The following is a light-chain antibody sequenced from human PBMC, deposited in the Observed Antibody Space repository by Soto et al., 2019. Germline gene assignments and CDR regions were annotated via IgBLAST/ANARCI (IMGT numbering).Light chain of an antibody. J-gene: IGKJ3*01. CDR3: QRYNSYST. V-gene: IGKV1-5*01. CDR2: DAS. Sequence: DIQMTQSPSTLSASVGDRVTITCRASQSISSWLAWYQQKPGKAPKLLIYDASSLESGVPSRFSGSGSGTEVTLAISSLQPDDFATYYCQRYNSYSTFGPGTKVDIK. CDR1: QSISSW.